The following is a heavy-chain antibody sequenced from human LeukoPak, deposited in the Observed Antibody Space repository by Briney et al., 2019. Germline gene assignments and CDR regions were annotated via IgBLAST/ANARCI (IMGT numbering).Heavy chain of an antibody. CDR3: ARSRPTVVTPGYFDY. J-gene: IGHJ4*02. V-gene: IGHV1-69*13. D-gene: IGHD4-23*01. CDR2: IIPIFGTA. CDR1: GYTFTSYY. Sequence: SVKVSCKASGYTFTSYYMHWVRQAPGQGLEWMGGIIPIFGTANYAQKFQGRVTITADESTSTAYMELSSLRSEDTAVYYCARSRPTVVTPGYFDYWGQGTLVTVSS.